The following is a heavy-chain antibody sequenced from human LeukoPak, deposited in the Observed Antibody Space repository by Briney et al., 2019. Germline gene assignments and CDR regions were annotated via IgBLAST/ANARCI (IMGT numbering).Heavy chain of an antibody. J-gene: IGHJ4*02. CDR1: GGSISSTTYY. CDR3: ARALWTSIAAPLTNFDY. V-gene: IGHV4-39*07. CDR2: IYHSGNI. Sequence: SETLSLTCTVSGGSISSTTYYWGWIRQPPGKGLEWIGSIYHSGNIYYNPSLKSRVTISVDTSKNQFSLKLSSVTAADTAVYYCARALWTSIAAPLTNFDYWGQGTLVTVSS. D-gene: IGHD6-6*01.